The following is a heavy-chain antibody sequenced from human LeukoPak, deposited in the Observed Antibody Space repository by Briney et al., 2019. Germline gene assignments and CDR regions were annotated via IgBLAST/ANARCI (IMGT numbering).Heavy chain of an antibody. CDR1: GYTFTNFD. Sequence: ASVKVSCKASGYTFTNFDISWVRQAPGQGREWMGSISAFNGNTNYGQNLQGRVTIATDTSTTTAYMELRSLRSDDTAVYYCARNNSGRYWDYFEYWGQGTLVTVSS. D-gene: IGHD1-26*01. J-gene: IGHJ4*02. CDR2: ISAFNGNT. CDR3: ARNNSGRYWDYFEY. V-gene: IGHV1-18*01.